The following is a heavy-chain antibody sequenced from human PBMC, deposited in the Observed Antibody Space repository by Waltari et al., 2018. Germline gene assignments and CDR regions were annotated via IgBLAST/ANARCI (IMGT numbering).Heavy chain of an antibody. CDR3: ASHSIPFSGGSNYFDY. CDR2: IYHSGST. D-gene: IGHD4-4*01. J-gene: IGHJ4*02. V-gene: IGHV4-30-2*01. Sequence: QVQLQESGPGLVKPSQTLSLTCPVSGGSISSGGYYWSWIRPHPGKGLEWIGYIYHSGSTYYNPSLKSRVTISVDRSKNQFSLKLSSVTAADTAVYYCASHSIPFSGGSNYFDYWGQGTLVTVSS. CDR1: GGSISSGGYY.